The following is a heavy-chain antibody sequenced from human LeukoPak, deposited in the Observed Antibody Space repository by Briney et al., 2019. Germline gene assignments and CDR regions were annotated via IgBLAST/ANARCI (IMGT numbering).Heavy chain of an antibody. CDR2: MNPNSGNT. D-gene: IGHD2/OR15-2a*01. Sequence: ASVKVSCKASGYTLTSYDINWVQQATGQGLEWMGWMNPNSGNTGYAQKFQGRVTMTRNTSISTAYMELSSLRSEDTAVYYCARLSHGRPFYYYYYMDVWGKGTTVTVSS. CDR1: GYTLTSYD. CDR3: ARLSHGRPFYYYYYMDV. V-gene: IGHV1-8*01. J-gene: IGHJ6*03.